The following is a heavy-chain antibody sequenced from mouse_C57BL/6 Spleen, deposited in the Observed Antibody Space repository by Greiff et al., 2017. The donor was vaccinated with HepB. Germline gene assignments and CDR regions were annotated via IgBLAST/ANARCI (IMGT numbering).Heavy chain of an antibody. J-gene: IGHJ2*01. CDR2: IYPGDGDT. V-gene: IGHV1-80*01. CDR1: GYAFSSYW. Sequence: VKLQESGAELVKPGASVKISCKASGYAFSSYWMNWVKQRPGKGLEWIGQIYPGDGDTNYNGKFKGKATLTADKSSSTAYMQLSSLTSEDSAVYFCARYPVYDGYPFDYWGQGTTLTVSS. CDR3: ARYPVYDGYPFDY. D-gene: IGHD2-3*01.